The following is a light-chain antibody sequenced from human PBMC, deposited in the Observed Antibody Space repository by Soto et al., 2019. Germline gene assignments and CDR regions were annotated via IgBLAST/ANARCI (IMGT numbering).Light chain of an antibody. CDR2: DVS. CDR1: SSDVGGYRF. Sequence: QSALTQPASVSGSPGQSITISCTGTSSDVGGYRFVSWYQQHPGKAPKLMIYDVSSRPSGVSDRFSGSKSDNTASLTISGLQPEDDADYYCSSYTSSSTYVFGTGTKVTVL. CDR3: SSYTSSSTYV. J-gene: IGLJ1*01. V-gene: IGLV2-14*03.